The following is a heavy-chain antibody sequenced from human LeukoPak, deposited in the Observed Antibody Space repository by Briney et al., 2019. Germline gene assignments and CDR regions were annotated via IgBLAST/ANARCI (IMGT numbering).Heavy chain of an antibody. D-gene: IGHD2-15*01. Sequence: GGSLRLSCAASGFTFDDYAMHWVRQAPGKGLEWVSLISWDGVSTYYADSVKGRFTISRDNSKNSLYLQMNSLRAEDTALYYCAKDMSRGYCSGGSCARTWGYFDYWGQGTLVTVSS. CDR1: GFTFDDYA. CDR2: ISWDGVST. J-gene: IGHJ4*02. V-gene: IGHV3-43D*03. CDR3: AKDMSRGYCSGGSCARTWGYFDY.